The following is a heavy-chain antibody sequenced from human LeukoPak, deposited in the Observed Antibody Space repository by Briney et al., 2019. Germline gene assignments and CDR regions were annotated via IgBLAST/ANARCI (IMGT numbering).Heavy chain of an antibody. V-gene: IGHV3-33*01. Sequence: GGSLRLSCAASGFTFKNYGMHWVRQAPGKGLEWVAVIWYDGNNKYYADSVKGRFTISRDNSKNTLYLQMNSLRAEDTAVYYCARIPGIAAGFYWFDPWGQGTLVTVSS. CDR2: IWYDGNNK. J-gene: IGHJ5*02. D-gene: IGHD6-13*01. CDR1: GFTFKNYG. CDR3: ARIPGIAAGFYWFDP.